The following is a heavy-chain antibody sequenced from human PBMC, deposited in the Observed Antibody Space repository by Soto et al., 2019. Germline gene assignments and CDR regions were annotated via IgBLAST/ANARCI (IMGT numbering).Heavy chain of an antibody. V-gene: IGHV4-31*03. J-gene: IGHJ1*01. CDR3: VRGVLS. CDR2: IHHSGSN. CDR1: GGSISSGGYY. Sequence: QVQLQESGPGLVKASQTLSLTCNVSGGSISSGGYYWTWIRQPPGKGLEWIGNIHHSGSNFYTPSRKSRVSISVDTSKNQFSLKLSPVTAADTAVFFCVRGVLSWGQGTLVTVSS. D-gene: IGHD3-10*01.